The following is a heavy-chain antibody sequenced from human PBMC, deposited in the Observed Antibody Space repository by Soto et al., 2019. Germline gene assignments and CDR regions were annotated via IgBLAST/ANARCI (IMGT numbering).Heavy chain of an antibody. CDR3: AKGLAVAGPYDYGMDV. CDR1: GFTFSIYA. Sequence: PGGSLRLSCAASGFTFSIYAMTWVRQAPGKGLEWVSSISGSGDYTYYADSVKGRFTISRDNSKNTLYLQMNSLRAEDTAVYYCAKGLAVAGPYDYGMDVWGQGTRVTVSS. D-gene: IGHD6-19*01. CDR2: ISGSGDYT. V-gene: IGHV3-23*01. J-gene: IGHJ6*02.